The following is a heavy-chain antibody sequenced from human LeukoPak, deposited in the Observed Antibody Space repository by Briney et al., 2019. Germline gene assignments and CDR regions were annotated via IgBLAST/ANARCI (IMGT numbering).Heavy chain of an antibody. J-gene: IGHJ4*02. D-gene: IGHD3-22*01. CDR2: IYYSGST. Sequence: SETLSLTCTVSGGSISSGGYYWSWIRQHPGKGLEWIGHIYYSGSTYYNLSLKSRVTISVDTSKNQFSLKLSSVTAADTAVYYCARAEGYYDSSGYYPYFDYWGQGTLVTVSS. CDR1: GGSISSGGYY. V-gene: IGHV4-31*03. CDR3: ARAEGYYDSSGYYPYFDY.